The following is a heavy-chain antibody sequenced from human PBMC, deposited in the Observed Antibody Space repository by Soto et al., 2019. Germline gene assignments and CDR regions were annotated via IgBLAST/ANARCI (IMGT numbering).Heavy chain of an antibody. D-gene: IGHD2-2*01. CDR3: AREIVVARGASYFDY. V-gene: IGHV3-7*03. J-gene: IGHJ4*02. Sequence: GGSLRLSCAASGFTFSSYWMSWVRQAPGKGLEWVANIKQDGSEKYYVDSVKGRFTISRDNSKNTLYLQMNSLRAEDTAVYYCAREIVVARGASYFDYWGPGTLVTVSS. CDR2: IKQDGSEK. CDR1: GFTFSSYW.